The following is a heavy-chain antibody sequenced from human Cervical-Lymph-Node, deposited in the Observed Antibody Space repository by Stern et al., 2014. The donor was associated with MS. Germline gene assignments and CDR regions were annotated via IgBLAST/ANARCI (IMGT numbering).Heavy chain of an antibody. CDR2: IYHSGST. CDR1: GGSISSGGYS. J-gene: IGHJ3*02. CDR3: ARSSTVTPNAFDI. V-gene: IGHV4-30-2*01. D-gene: IGHD4-17*01. Sequence: VQLVESGSGLVKPSQTLSLTCAVSGGSISSGGYSWSWIRQPPGKGLEWIGYIYHSGSTYYNPSLKSRVTISVDSSKNQFSLKLSSVTAADTAVYYCARSSTVTPNAFDIWGQGTMVTVSS.